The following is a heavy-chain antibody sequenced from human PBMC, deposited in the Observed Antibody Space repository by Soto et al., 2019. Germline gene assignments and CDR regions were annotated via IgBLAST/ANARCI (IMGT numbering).Heavy chain of an antibody. D-gene: IGHD3-16*01. CDR3: AKDRRAGGNSAFYFDF. CDR2: ISATGGGT. V-gene: IGHV3-23*01. J-gene: IGHJ4*02. CDR1: EFKFSNYA. Sequence: GGSLRLSCAASEFKFSNYAMSWVRQAPGKGLEWVSLISATGGGTYYADSVKGRFTISRDNSHNTLYLQVHSLTAEDTAVYYCAKDRRAGGNSAFYFDFWGQGAQVTVSS.